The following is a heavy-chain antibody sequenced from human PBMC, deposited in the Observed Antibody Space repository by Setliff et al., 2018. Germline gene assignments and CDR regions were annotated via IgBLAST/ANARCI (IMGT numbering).Heavy chain of an antibody. CDR3: ARERYYNFWNGYDYYNYYMDG. V-gene: IGHV3-33*01. CDR2: IWHDGSIQ. J-gene: IGHJ6*03. Sequence: GGSLRLSCATSGFTLSRHAIHWVRQSPGRGLEWGAVIWHDGSIQYYTDSVKGRFNISRDNSKDMVYLQMNSLSAGDTAVYYCARERYYNFWNGYDYYNYYMDGWGIGTTVTVSS. CDR1: GFTLSRHA. D-gene: IGHD3-3*01.